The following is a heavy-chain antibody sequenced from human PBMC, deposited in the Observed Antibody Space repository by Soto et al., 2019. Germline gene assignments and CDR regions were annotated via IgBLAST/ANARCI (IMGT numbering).Heavy chain of an antibody. J-gene: IGHJ5*02. Sequence: PGGSLRLSWAASGFTFSSYGMHWVRQAPGKGLEWVAVISYDGSNKYYADSAKGRFTISRDNSKNTLYLQMNSLRAEDTAVYYCAKSNPIMITFGGVIVIPWFDPWGQGTLVTVSS. CDR2: ISYDGSNK. V-gene: IGHV3-30*18. D-gene: IGHD3-16*02. CDR3: AKSNPIMITFGGVIVIPWFDP. CDR1: GFTFSSYG.